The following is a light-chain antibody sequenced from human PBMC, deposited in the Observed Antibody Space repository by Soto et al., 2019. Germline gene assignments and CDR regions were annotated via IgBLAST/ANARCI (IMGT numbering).Light chain of an antibody. CDR1: QSISSW. CDR3: QQYNSHWT. V-gene: IGKV1-5*03. CDR2: KAS. J-gene: IGKJ1*01. Sequence: DIQMTQSPSTLSASVGDRVTITCRASQSISSWLAWYQQKPGKAPKILIYKASSLESGVPSRFSGSGSGTEFTLTISSLQPDDFATYYCQQYNSHWTFGQGTKVESK.